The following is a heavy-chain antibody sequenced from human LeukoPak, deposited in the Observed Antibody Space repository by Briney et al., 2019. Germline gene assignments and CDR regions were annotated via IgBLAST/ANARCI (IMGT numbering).Heavy chain of an antibody. CDR3: ATQMGQYSSSWYYFDY. CDR2: IYHSGST. V-gene: IGHV4-4*02. Sequence: SGTLSLTCAVSGGSISSSNWWSWVRQPPGKGLEWIGEIYHSGSTNYNPSLKSRVTISVDKSKNQFSLKLSSVTAADTAVYYCATQMGQYSSSWYYFDYWGQGTLVTVSP. CDR1: GGSISSSNW. J-gene: IGHJ4*02. D-gene: IGHD6-13*01.